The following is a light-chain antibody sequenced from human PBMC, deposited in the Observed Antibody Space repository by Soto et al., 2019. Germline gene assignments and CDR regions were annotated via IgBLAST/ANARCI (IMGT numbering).Light chain of an antibody. CDR1: QSVSSN. V-gene: IGKV3-15*01. Sequence: EIVMTQSPATLSVSPGARATLSCRASQSVSSNLAWYQQKPGQAPRLLIYGASTRATGIPARFSGSGSGTEFTLTISSLQSEDFAVYYCQQYNNWPPEITFGQGIRLEIK. J-gene: IGKJ5*01. CDR3: QQYNNWPPEIT. CDR2: GAS.